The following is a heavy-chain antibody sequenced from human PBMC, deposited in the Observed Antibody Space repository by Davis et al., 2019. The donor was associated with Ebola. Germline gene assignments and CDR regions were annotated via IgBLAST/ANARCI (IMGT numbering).Heavy chain of an antibody. CDR2: SRNKENRYST. V-gene: IGHV3-72*01. CDR1: GFTFSSYG. D-gene: IGHD1/OR15-1a*01. Sequence: GGSLRLSCAASGFTFSSYGMHWVRLTPGKGLEWVGLSRNKENRYSTEYAASVKGRFTISRDDSKNLLYLEMNGLRTEDTAVYYCVTENWYRFESWGQGTLVTVSS. J-gene: IGHJ4*02. CDR3: VTENWYRFES.